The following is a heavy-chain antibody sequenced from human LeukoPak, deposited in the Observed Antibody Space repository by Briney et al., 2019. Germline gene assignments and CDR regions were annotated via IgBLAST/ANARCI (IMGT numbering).Heavy chain of an antibody. J-gene: IGHJ3*02. CDR2: IKSKTDGGTT. CDR1: GFTFSNAW. CDR3: TTRELGYCSGGSCYSAPDAFDI. V-gene: IGHV3-15*01. Sequence: GGSLRLSCAASGFTFSNAWMSWVRQAPGKGLEWVGRIKSKTDGGTTDYAAPVKGRFTISRDDSKNTLYPQMNSLKTEDTAVYYCTTRELGYCSGGSCYSAPDAFDIWGQGTMVTVSS. D-gene: IGHD2-15*01.